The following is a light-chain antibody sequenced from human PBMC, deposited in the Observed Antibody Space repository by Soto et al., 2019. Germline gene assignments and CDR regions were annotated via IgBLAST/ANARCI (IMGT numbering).Light chain of an antibody. CDR2: EAT. CDR3: CSYARSATFYV. V-gene: IGLV2-23*01. CDR1: SSDVGSYNL. Sequence: QSVLTQPASVSGSPGQSITISCTGTSSDVGSYNLVSWYQQLPGTAPKLMIYEATKRPSGVSGRFSGSKSGNTASLTISGLQAEDEADYYCCSYARSATFYVFGTGTKVTVL. J-gene: IGLJ1*01.